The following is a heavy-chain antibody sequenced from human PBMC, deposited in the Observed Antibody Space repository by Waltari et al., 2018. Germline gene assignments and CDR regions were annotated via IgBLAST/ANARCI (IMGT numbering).Heavy chain of an antibody. D-gene: IGHD3-10*01. Sequence: QLQLQESGPGLVKPSGTLSLTCSVSGDSVTRGSYSWAWIRQPPRKGLAWSGIRYYRGSSYSNPSLKSRVTISVDTSKNQFSLKLSSVAAADTAVYYCARAFGSGSYAWFDSWGQGTLVTVSS. J-gene: IGHJ5*01. CDR1: GDSVTRGSYS. V-gene: IGHV4-39*01. CDR3: ARAFGSGSYAWFDS. CDR2: RYYRGSS.